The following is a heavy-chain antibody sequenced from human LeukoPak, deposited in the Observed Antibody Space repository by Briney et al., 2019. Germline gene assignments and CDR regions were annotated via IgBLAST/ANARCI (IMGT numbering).Heavy chain of an antibody. CDR2: INPSGGNT. D-gene: IGHD1-1*01. V-gene: IGHV3-23*01. J-gene: IGHJ4*02. CDR1: GFTFSSNP. CDR3: ATTKQARRYFDY. Sequence: PGGSLRLSCAGSGFTFSSNPLSWVRQAPGKGLEWVSAINPSGGNTYYADSVRGRFTISRDNSKNTVYLQMNTLRAEDTAVYYCATTKQARRYFDYWGQGTLVTVSS.